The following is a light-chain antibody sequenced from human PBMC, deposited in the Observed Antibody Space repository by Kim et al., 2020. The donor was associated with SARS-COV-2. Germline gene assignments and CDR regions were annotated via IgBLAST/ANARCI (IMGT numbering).Light chain of an antibody. CDR1: SSNIGSNT. J-gene: IGLJ2*01. CDR3: ASWDDSLKGVL. CDR2: SNS. V-gene: IGLV1-44*01. Sequence: QSVVTQPPSASGTPGQRVTISCSGSSSNIGSNTVDWYQHLPGTAPKLLIYSNSHRPSGIPDRFSGSKSGTSASLAISGLQSEDEAAYYCASWDDSLKGVLFGGGTQLTVL.